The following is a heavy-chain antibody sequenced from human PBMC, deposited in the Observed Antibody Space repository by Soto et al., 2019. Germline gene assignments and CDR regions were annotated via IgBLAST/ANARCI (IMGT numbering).Heavy chain of an antibody. Sequence: QVQLVESGGGVVQPGRSPRLYCAASGFTFSNNAMDWVRQAPGKGLEWVAVISYDGSNKYIAESVKGRCTISRDNSKHALLLQMNSLRAEDRAIDYCARVRTTSAFSAMNVWGQGTTVTESS. V-gene: IGHV3-30-3*01. CDR2: ISYDGSNK. D-gene: IGHD1-1*01. CDR1: GFTFSNNA. J-gene: IGHJ6*02. CDR3: ARVRTTSAFSAMNV.